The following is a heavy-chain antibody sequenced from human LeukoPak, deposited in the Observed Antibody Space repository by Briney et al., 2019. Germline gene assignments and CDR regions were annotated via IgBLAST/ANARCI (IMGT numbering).Heavy chain of an antibody. CDR3: ARGGCSSTSCPRVLGY. V-gene: IGHV3-30-3*01. CDR1: GFTFSSYA. Sequence: GGSLRLSCAASGFTFSSYAMHWVRQAPGKGLEWVAVIPYDGSNKYYADSVKGRFTISRDNPKNTLYLQMNSLRAEDTAVYYCARGGCSSTSCPRVLGYWGQGTLVTVSS. J-gene: IGHJ4*02. CDR2: IPYDGSNK. D-gene: IGHD2-2*01.